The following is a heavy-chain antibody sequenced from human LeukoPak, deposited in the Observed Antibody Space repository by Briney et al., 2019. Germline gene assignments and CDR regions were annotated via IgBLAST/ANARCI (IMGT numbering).Heavy chain of an antibody. CDR2: ISSSGSTM. D-gene: IGHD5/OR15-5a*01. V-gene: IGHV3-11*04. Sequence: GGSLRLSCAASGFTFSDYCMNWIRQAPGKGLEWVSYISSSGSTMYYADSVKGRFIISRDSAKNSLYLQMNTLRAEDTAVYYCARLMSNAFDIWGQGAMVTVSS. CDR1: GFTFSDYC. CDR3: ARLMSNAFDI. J-gene: IGHJ3*02.